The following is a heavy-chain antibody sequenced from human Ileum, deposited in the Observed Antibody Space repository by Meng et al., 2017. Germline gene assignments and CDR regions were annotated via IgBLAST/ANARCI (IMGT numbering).Heavy chain of an antibody. J-gene: IGHJ4*02. CDR1: GSTFSGYY. CDR3: ARAGSSSGRLY. D-gene: IGHD3-10*01. Sequence: ASVKVSCKASGSTFSGYYVHWVRQAPGQGLEWMGWINPNSGGASHIQKFQGRVAMTGDTSISTAYMELYRLTSDDTAVYYCARAGSSSGRLYWGQGTLVTVSS. V-gene: IGHV1-2*02. CDR2: INPNSGGA.